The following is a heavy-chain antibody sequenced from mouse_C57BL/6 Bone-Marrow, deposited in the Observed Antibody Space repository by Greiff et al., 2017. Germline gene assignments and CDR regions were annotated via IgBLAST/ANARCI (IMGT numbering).Heavy chain of an antibody. CDR2: ISYDGSN. V-gene: IGHV3-6*01. CDR1: GYSITSGYY. Sequence: EVKLMESGPGLVKPSQSLSLTCSVTGYSITSGYYWNWIRQFPGNKLEWMGYISYDGSNNYNPSLKNRISITRDTSKNQFFLKLNSVTTEDTATYYCARGPLYYGSSCYWGQGTTLTVSS. D-gene: IGHD1-1*01. J-gene: IGHJ2*01. CDR3: ARGPLYYGSSCY.